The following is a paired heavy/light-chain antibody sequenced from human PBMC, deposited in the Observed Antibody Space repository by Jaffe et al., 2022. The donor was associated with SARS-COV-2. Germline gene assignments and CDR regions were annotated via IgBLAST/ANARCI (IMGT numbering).Light chain of an antibody. V-gene: IGKV1-9*01. Sequence: DIQLTQSPSFLSASVGDSVTITCRASRDVNNYLGWYQQKAGRAPKLLIYAASTLQSGVPSRFSGSGSGTEFTLTIRSLQPEDFATYYCLHLHSFPLSFGGGTKVEIK. CDR1: RDVNNY. CDR3: LHLHSFPLS. CDR2: AAS. J-gene: IGKJ4*01.
Heavy chain of an antibody. CDR2: IDQGGNEV. D-gene: IGHD2-2*01. CDR3: APSVVKSGPRTYTDF. CDR1: GFNFGRLW. V-gene: IGHV3-7*01. J-gene: IGHJ4*02. Sequence: EVQVVESGGALVQPGGSLRLSCAASGFNFGRLWMSWMRQAPGKALEWVATIDQGGNEVFYVESVEGRFTISRDNLKTSLFLQMNSLRAEDTALYYCAPSVVKSGPRTYTDFWGQGTLVTVSS.